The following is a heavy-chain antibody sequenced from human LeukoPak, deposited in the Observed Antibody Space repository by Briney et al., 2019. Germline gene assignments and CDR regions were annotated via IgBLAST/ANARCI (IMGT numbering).Heavy chain of an antibody. CDR2: IYSGGST. Sequence: PGGSLRLSCAASGFTVSSNYMSWVRQAPGKGLEWVSVIYSGGSTYYADSVKGRFTISRDNSKNTLYLQMNSLRAEDTAVYYCARGISAAGTRAFDYWGQGTLVTVSS. CDR1: GFTVSSNY. V-gene: IGHV3-53*01. D-gene: IGHD6-13*01. CDR3: ARGISAAGTRAFDY. J-gene: IGHJ4*02.